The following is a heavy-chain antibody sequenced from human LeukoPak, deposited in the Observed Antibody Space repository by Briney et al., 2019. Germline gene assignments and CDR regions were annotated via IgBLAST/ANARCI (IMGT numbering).Heavy chain of an antibody. CDR1: GGSISTYY. Sequence: PSETLSLTGTVSGGSISTYYWSWIRQPPGKGLEWIGYVYYSGSTSYNPSLKSRVIISVDTSKNEFSLNVSSVTAADTAVYYCARHYGYSYGPGYWGQGALVTVSS. D-gene: IGHD5-18*01. CDR3: ARHYGYSYGPGY. V-gene: IGHV4-59*08. CDR2: VYYSGST. J-gene: IGHJ4*02.